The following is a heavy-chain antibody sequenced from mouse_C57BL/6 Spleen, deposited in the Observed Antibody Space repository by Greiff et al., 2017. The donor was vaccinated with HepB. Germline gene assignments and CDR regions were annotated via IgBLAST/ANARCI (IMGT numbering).Heavy chain of an antibody. CDR2: IYPRSGNT. D-gene: IGHD3-3*01. Sequence: QVQLQQSGAELARPGTSVKLSCKASGYTFTSYGISWVKQRTGQGLEWIGEIYPRSGNTYYNEKFKGKATLTADKSSSTAYMELRSLTSEDSAVYFCARERDPWFAYWGQGTLVTVSA. CDR1: GYTFTSYG. CDR3: ARERDPWFAY. J-gene: IGHJ3*01. V-gene: IGHV1-81*01.